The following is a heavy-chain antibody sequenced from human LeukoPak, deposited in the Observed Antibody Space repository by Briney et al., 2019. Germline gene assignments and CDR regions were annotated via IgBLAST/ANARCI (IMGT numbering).Heavy chain of an antibody. V-gene: IGHV5-51*01. J-gene: IGHJ4*02. Sequence: GESLKISCQGSGYSFSTYWIGWVRQMPGKGLEWMGIIYPGDSDTRYTPSFQGQVTISADKSVSTAYLQWSSLKASDTAIYYCARPRISRGVIYQVDYWGQGTLAAVSS. CDR3: ARPRISRGVIYQVDY. CDR1: GYSFSTYW. D-gene: IGHD3-10*01. CDR2: IYPGDSDT.